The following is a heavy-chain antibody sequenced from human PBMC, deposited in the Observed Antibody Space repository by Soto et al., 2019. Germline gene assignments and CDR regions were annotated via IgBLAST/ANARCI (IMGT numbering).Heavy chain of an antibody. CDR1: GFTFSSYA. J-gene: IGHJ4*02. V-gene: IGHV3-30-3*01. CDR3: ARDRIYSSSWHDY. Sequence: QVQLVESGGGVVQPGRSLRLSCAASGFTFSSYAMHWVRQAPGKGLEWVAVISYDGSNKYYADSVKGRFTISRDNSKNPLYRQMNSLRAEDTAVYYCARDRIYSSSWHDYWGQGTLVTVSS. CDR2: ISYDGSNK. D-gene: IGHD6-13*01.